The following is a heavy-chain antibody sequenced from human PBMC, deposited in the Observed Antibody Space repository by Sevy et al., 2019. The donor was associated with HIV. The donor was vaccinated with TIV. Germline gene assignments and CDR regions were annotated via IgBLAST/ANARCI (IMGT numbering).Heavy chain of an antibody. Sequence: ASLKVSCKASGYTFTSYDINWVRQATGQGLEWMGWMNPNSGNTGYAQKFQGRVTMTRNTSISTAYMELSSLRSEDTAVYYCARGADYDFWRPRSNYGMDVWGQGTTVTVSS. CDR1: GYTFTSYD. D-gene: IGHD3-3*01. CDR2: MNPNSGNT. V-gene: IGHV1-8*01. J-gene: IGHJ6*02. CDR3: ARGADYDFWRPRSNYGMDV.